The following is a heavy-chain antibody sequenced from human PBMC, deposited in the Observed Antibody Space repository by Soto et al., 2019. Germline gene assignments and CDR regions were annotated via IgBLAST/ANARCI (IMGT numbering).Heavy chain of an antibody. CDR2: MSHSGGT. J-gene: IGHJ3*02. V-gene: IGHV4-34*01. CDR3: ARVERGTATTVVDAFDI. Sequence: SETLSLTCAVYGGFVTSGSYYWSWIRQPPGKGLEWIGEMSHSGGTHFNPSLKSRVTISVDTSKNQFTLKMSSVTAADTALYYCARVERGTATTVVDAFDIRAPRTTVTVSS. CDR1: GGFVTSGSYY. D-gene: IGHD1-1*01.